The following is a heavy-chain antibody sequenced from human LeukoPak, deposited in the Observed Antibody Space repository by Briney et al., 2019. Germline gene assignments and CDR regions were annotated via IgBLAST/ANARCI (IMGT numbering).Heavy chain of an antibody. CDR3: ARELSRAYYDFWSGPDNNWFDP. CDR2: IIPIFGTA. Sequence: GSSVKVSCKASGGTFISYAISWVRQAPGQGREWMGGIIPIFGTANYAQKFQGRVTITADESTRTAYMELSSLRSEDTAVYYCARELSRAYYDFWSGPDNNWFDPWGQGTLVTVSS. J-gene: IGHJ5*02. CDR1: GGTFISYA. D-gene: IGHD3-3*01. V-gene: IGHV1-69*01.